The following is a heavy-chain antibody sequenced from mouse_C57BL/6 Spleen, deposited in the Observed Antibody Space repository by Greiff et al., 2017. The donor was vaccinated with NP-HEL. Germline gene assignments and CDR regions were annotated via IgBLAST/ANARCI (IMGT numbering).Heavy chain of an antibody. D-gene: IGHD4-1*01. Sequence: VQLKESGGGLVKPGGSLKLSCAASGFTFSDYGMHWVRQAPEKGLEWVAYISSGSSTIYYADTVKGRFTISRDNAKNTLFLQRTSLRSEDTAMYYCARLGLGDYSAMDYWGQGTSVTVSS. J-gene: IGHJ4*01. V-gene: IGHV5-17*01. CDR1: GFTFSDYG. CDR2: ISSGSSTI. CDR3: ARLGLGDYSAMDY.